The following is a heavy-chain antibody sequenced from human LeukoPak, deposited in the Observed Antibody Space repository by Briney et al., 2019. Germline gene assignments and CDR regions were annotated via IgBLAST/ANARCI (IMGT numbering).Heavy chain of an antibody. Sequence: PETSLLTCTVSGGSISSYYWSWIRQSPGKGVEWIGYFYYRGSSTYNPSLKSRVTISVDTSKNEFSLRLTSVTAADTAVYYCARSGYCSGGICYAGLFAYWG. J-gene: IGHJ4*01. D-gene: IGHD2-15*01. V-gene: IGHV4-59*01. CDR2: FYYRGSS. CDR3: ARSGYCSGGICYAGLFAY. CDR1: GGSISSYY.